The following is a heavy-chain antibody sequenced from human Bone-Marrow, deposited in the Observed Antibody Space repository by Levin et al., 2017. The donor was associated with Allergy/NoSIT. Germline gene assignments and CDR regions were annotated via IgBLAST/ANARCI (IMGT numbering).Heavy chain of an antibody. V-gene: IGHV1-18*01. CDR2: ISAFNGDI. D-gene: IGHD6-19*01. Sequence: AASVKVSCKASGYLFSSYGMAWVRQAPGQGLEWVGWISAFNGDIKYAKKVQDRVTLTTDTSTDTAYMELRSLRSDDTAVYYCARDPGLAYYDYWGQGSLVTVSS. J-gene: IGHJ4*01. CDR3: ARDPGLAYYDY. CDR1: GYLFSSYG.